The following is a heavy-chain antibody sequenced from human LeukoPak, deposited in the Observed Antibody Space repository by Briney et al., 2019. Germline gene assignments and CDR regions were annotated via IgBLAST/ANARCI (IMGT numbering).Heavy chain of an antibody. CDR2: IGTAGDT. Sequence: GGSLRLSCAASGFTFSSYDMHWVRQATGKGLEWVSAIGTAGDTYYPGSVKGRFTISRENAKNSLYLQMNSLRAGDTAVYYCARVRGYYGSGSYHSNYYGMDVWGQGTTVAVSS. V-gene: IGHV3-13*01. CDR3: ARVRGYYGSGSYHSNYYGMDV. D-gene: IGHD3-10*01. J-gene: IGHJ6*02. CDR1: GFTFSSYD.